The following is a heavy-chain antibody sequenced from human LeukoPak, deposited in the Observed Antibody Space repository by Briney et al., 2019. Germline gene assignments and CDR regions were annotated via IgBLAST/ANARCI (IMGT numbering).Heavy chain of an antibody. CDR1: GGSISSSSYY. CDR3: ARLLNWFDP. Sequence: SETLSLTCTVSGGSISSSSYYWGWIRQPPGKGLEWIGSIYYSGSTYYNPSLKSRVTISVDTSKNQFSLKLSSVTAADTTVYYCARLLNWFDPWGQGTLVTVSS. CDR2: IYYSGST. V-gene: IGHV4-39*01. J-gene: IGHJ5*02.